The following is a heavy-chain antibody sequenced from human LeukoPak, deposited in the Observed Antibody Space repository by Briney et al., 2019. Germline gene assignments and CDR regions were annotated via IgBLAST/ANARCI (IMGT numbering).Heavy chain of an antibody. Sequence: GGSLRLSCAASGFTFSSYEMNWVRQAPGKGLEWVSYISSSGSTIYHADSVKGRFTTSRDNAKNSLYLQMNSLRAEDTAVYYCAKTGDQRFLEWLLSYYFDYWGQGTLVTVSS. CDR2: ISSSGSTI. J-gene: IGHJ4*02. V-gene: IGHV3-48*03. D-gene: IGHD3-3*01. CDR3: AKTGDQRFLEWLLSYYFDY. CDR1: GFTFSSYE.